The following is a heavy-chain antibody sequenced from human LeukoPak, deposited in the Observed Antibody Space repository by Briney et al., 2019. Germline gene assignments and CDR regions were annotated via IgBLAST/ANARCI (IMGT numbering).Heavy chain of an antibody. CDR3: TRGPSYHSKWVGGMWFDP. CDR2: MNPKSAHT. Sequence: ASVKVSCKSSGYTFTSYDIHWVRQASGHGLEWMGWMNPKSAHTGLAQRFQGRVTLTRNTSISTAYMELSSLTSEDTAMYYCTRGPSYHSKWVGGMWFDPWGQGTLVSVSS. D-gene: IGHD3-10*01. J-gene: IGHJ5*02. CDR1: GYTFTSYD. V-gene: IGHV1-8*01.